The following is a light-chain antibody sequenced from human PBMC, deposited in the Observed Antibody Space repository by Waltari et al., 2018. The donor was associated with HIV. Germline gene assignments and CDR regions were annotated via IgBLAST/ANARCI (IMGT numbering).Light chain of an antibody. CDR1: ENIEIF. CDR3: QQRRAFPPT. Sequence: EIVLTQSPATLSLSPGERATISCRASENIEIFLGWFQQNPGQPPRLLVYNGSKRATGIPSRFTGSGSGTDFTLTITSLEPEDFAFYFCQQRRAFPPTFGGGTKVEIK. V-gene: IGKV3-11*01. CDR2: NGS. J-gene: IGKJ4*01.